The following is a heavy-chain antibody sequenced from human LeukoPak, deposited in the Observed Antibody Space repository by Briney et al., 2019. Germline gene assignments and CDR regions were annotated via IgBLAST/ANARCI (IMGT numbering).Heavy chain of an antibody. J-gene: IGHJ4*02. D-gene: IGHD3-3*01. CDR2: ISSSSNYI. Sequence: GGPLTLSCAASGFTFSTYNVHWVRQAPGKGLEWVSSISSSSNYIYYADSVKGRFTISRDNAKNSLYLQMNRLRAEDTAVYYCAKDSYDFWSGSPFPDFDYWGQGTLVTVSS. CDR1: GFTFSTYN. V-gene: IGHV3-21*01. CDR3: AKDSYDFWSGSPFPDFDY.